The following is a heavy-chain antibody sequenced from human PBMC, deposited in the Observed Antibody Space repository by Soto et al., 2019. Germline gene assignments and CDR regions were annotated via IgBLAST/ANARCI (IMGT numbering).Heavy chain of an antibody. Sequence: QVQLVESGGGVVQPGRSLRLSCAASGFTFSSYGMHWVRQAPGKGLEWVAVISYDGSNKYYADSVKGRFTISRDNSKNTLYLQMNSLRAEDTAVYYCAKWKATVVTRGRCGMDVWGQGTTVTVSS. CDR2: ISYDGSNK. CDR1: GFTFSSYG. J-gene: IGHJ6*02. V-gene: IGHV3-30*18. CDR3: AKWKATVVTRGRCGMDV. D-gene: IGHD4-17*01.